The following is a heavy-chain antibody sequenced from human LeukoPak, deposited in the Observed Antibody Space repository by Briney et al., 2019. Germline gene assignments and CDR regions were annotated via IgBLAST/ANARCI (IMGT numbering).Heavy chain of an antibody. J-gene: IGHJ4*02. D-gene: IGHD5-24*01. CDR2: IYHSGST. V-gene: IGHV4-30-2*01. CDR1: GGSISSGGYS. CDR3: ARDPGIWQQLGYFDY. Sequence: SQTLSLTCAVSGGSISSGGYSWSWIRQPPGKGLEWIGYIYHSGSTYYNPSLKSRVTISVDTSKNHFSLRLSSVTAADTAVYYCARDPGIWQQLGYFDYWGQGSLVTVSS.